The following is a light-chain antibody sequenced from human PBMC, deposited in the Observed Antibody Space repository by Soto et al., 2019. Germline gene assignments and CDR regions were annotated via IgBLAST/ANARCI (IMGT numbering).Light chain of an antibody. J-gene: IGKJ5*01. CDR3: QQRSNWPPIT. CDR1: QSVSSY. CDR2: DAS. Sequence: EIVLTQSPATLCLSPGERASLSCRASQSVSSYLAWYQQKPGQAPRLVXYDASNRATGIPARFSGSGSGTDLTLTISSLEPEDFAAYYCQQRSNWPPITFGQGTRLEI. V-gene: IGKV3-11*01.